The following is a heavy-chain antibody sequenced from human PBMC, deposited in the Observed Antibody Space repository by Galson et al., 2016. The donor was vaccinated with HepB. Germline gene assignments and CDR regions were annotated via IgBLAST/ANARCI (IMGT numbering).Heavy chain of an antibody. CDR2: IRSKTYGGTT. CDR3: TRDSNPFYYNFWSGYLLADY. CDR1: GFTFGDYA. Sequence: LSCAASGFTFGDYAMSWFRQAPGKGLEWVGFIRSKTYGGTTEYAASVKGRFTISRDDSKTIAYLQMNSLSTEDTAVYYCTRDSNPFYYNFWSGYLLADYWGQGTLVTVSS. V-gene: IGHV3-49*03. J-gene: IGHJ4*02. D-gene: IGHD3-3*01.